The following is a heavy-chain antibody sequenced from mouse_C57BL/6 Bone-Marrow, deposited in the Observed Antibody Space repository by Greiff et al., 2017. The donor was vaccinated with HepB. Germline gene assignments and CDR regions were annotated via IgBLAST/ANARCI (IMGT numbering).Heavy chain of an antibody. CDR3: ARDRDDGYSRAY. CDR1: GFTFSSYA. D-gene: IGHD2-3*01. V-gene: IGHV5-4*01. CDR2: ISDGGSYT. J-gene: IGHJ3*01. Sequence: EVKLVESGGGLVKPGGSLKLSCAASGFTFSSYAMSGVRQTPEKRLEGVATISDGGSYTYYPDNVKGRFTISRDNAKNNLYLQMSHMKSEDTAMYYCARDRDDGYSRAYWGQGTLVTVSA.